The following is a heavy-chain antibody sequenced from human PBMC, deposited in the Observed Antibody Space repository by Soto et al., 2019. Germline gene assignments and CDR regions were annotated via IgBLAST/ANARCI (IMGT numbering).Heavy chain of an antibody. CDR2: INHLGSI. CDR3: ARGGISHWAYFYYMDV. CDR1: GGSLSDYF. D-gene: IGHD2-21*01. V-gene: IGHV4-34*01. J-gene: IGHJ6*03. Sequence: QVQLQQWGAGLLKPSETLSLTCVVSGGSLSDYFWSWIRQPPGMALEWIGEINHLGSINYNPSLKSRVPMSVDTSKNQFSLTLTPVTAADTATYYCARGGISHWAYFYYMDVWDRGTTVTVSS.